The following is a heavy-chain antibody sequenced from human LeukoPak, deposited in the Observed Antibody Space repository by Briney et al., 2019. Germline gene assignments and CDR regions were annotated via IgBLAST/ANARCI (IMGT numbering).Heavy chain of an antibody. Sequence: SETLSLTCTVSDGSVRPYYWNRIRQPPGKGLEWIGYTYYSGTTKYKSSLESRVTISVDTSKNQFSLKLRSVTAADTAVYYCARGATGDPGVDYRGQGTLVTVSS. CDR1: DGSVRPYY. CDR3: ARGATGDPGVDY. V-gene: IGHV4-59*02. CDR2: TYYSGTT. J-gene: IGHJ4*02. D-gene: IGHD7-27*01.